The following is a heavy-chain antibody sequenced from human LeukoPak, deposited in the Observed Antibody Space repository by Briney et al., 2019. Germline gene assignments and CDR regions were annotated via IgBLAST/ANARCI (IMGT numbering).Heavy chain of an antibody. CDR3: ARDLGGGSPFDY. Sequence: PSETLSLTCTVSGGSISSSSYYWGWIRQPPGKGLEWIGSIYYSGSTYYNPSLKSRVTISVDTSKNQFSLKLSSVTAADTAVYYCARDLGGGSPFDYWGQGTLVTVSS. J-gene: IGHJ4*02. CDR2: IYYSGST. CDR1: GGSISSSSYY. D-gene: IGHD3-10*01. V-gene: IGHV4-39*07.